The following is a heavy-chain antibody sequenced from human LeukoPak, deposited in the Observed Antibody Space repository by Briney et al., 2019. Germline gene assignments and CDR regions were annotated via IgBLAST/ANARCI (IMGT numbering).Heavy chain of an antibody. CDR2: IYTSGRT. D-gene: IGHD6-6*01. Sequence: SETLSLTCTVSGGSISSYYWSWIRQPAGKGLEWIGRIYTSGRTNYNPSLKSRVTMSVDTSKKQFSLKLSSVTAADTAVYYCARDPQLGPFDYWGQGTPVTVSS. CDR3: ARDPQLGPFDY. J-gene: IGHJ4*02. CDR1: GGSISSYY. V-gene: IGHV4-4*07.